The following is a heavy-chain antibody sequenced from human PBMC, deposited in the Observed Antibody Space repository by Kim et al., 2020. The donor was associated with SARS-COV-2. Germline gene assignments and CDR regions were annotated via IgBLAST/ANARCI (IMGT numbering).Heavy chain of an antibody. D-gene: IGHD4-17*01. V-gene: IGHV4-4*02. CDR1: GGSISSSNW. CDR2: IYHSGNT. Sequence: SETLSLTCAVSGGSISSSNWWSWVRQPPGKGLEWIGEIYHSGNTNYNPSLKSRVTISVDKSKNQFSLKLSSVTAADTAVYYCARHLYGDYPDYYYYGMDVWGQGTTVTVSS. J-gene: IGHJ6*02. CDR3: ARHLYGDYPDYYYYGMDV.